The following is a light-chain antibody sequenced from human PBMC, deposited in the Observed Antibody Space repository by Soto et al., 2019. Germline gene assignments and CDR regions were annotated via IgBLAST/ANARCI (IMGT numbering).Light chain of an antibody. CDR2: GAS. J-gene: IGKJ4*01. CDR1: QSVSNN. V-gene: IGKV3-15*01. CDR3: QQYNNWPRGT. Sequence: EIVMTQSPATLSVSPGERATLSCRASQSVSNNLAWYQQKPGQAPRLLIYGASTRATGIPARFSGSGSGTEFTLTISSLPSEDFAVYDCQQYNNWPRGTFGGGTKVESK.